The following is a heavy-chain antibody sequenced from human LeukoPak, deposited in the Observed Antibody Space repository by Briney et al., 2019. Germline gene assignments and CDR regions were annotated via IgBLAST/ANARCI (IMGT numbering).Heavy chain of an antibody. D-gene: IGHD3-22*01. V-gene: IGHV1-2*06. Sequence: ASVKVSCKASGYTFTGYYMHWVRQAPGQGLEWMGRINPTSGGTNYAQKFQGRVTMTRDTSISTAYMELSRLRSDDTAVYYCATDAYYYDSSGYSTSVHYFDYWGQGTLVTVSS. CDR2: INPTSGGT. J-gene: IGHJ4*02. CDR1: GYTFTGYY. CDR3: ATDAYYYDSSGYSTSVHYFDY.